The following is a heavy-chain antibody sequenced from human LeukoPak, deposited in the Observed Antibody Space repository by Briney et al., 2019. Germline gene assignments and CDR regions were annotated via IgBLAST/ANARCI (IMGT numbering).Heavy chain of an antibody. CDR1: GGTFSSYA. CDR3: ARAARYSSSSNDY. CDR2: IIPIFGTA. D-gene: IGHD6-6*01. Sequence: SVKVSCKXSGGTFSSYAISWVRQAPGQGLEWMGRIIPIFGTANYAQKFRGRVTITADESTSTAYMELSSLRSEDTAVYYCARAARYSSSSNDYWGQGTLVTVSS. J-gene: IGHJ4*02. V-gene: IGHV1-69*13.